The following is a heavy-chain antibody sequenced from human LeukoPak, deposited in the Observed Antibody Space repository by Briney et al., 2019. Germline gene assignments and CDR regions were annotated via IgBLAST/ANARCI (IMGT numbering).Heavy chain of an antibody. CDR3: AKVPAGGDYDSSGYGDY. CDR1: GFTFSSYA. J-gene: IGHJ4*02. CDR2: ISGSGGST. Sequence: PGGSLRLSCAASGFTFSSYAMSWVRQAPGKGLEWVSAISGSGGSTYYAGSVKGRFTISRDNSKNTLYLQMNSLRAEDTAVYYCAKVPAGGDYDSSGYGDYWGQGTLVTVSS. V-gene: IGHV3-23*01. D-gene: IGHD3-22*01.